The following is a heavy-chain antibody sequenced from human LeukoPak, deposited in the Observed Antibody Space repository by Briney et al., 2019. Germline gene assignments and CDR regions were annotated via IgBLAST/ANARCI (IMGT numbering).Heavy chain of an antibody. CDR3: VRDQSSWFDY. J-gene: IGHJ4*02. CDR2: ISSSGSTI. V-gene: IGHV3-48*03. D-gene: IGHD6-13*01. Sequence: GGSLRLSCAASGFTFSSYEMNWVRQAPGKGLEWVSYISSSGSTIYYADSVKGRFTISRDNAKNSLYLQMNSLRAEDTAVYYCVRDQSSWFDYWGQGTLVTVSS. CDR1: GFTFSSYE.